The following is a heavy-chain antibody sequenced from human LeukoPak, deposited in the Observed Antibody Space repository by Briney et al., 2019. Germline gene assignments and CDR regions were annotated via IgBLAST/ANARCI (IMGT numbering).Heavy chain of an antibody. D-gene: IGHD5-18*01. CDR3: ARAAGDTAMVAYYYYYMDV. CDR1: GFTFSSYS. Sequence: PGGSLRLSCAASGFTFSSYSMNWVRQAPGKGLEWVSYISSSSSTIYYADPVKGRFTISRDNAKNSLYLQMNSLRAEDTAVYYCARAAGDTAMVAYYYYYMDVWGKGTTVTVSS. J-gene: IGHJ6*03. CDR2: ISSSSSTI. V-gene: IGHV3-48*01.